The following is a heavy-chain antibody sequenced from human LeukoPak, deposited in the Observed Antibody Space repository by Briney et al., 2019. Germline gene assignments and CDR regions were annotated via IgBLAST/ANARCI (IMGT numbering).Heavy chain of an antibody. J-gene: IGHJ4*02. D-gene: IGHD1-26*01. CDR2: IIPIFGTA. V-gene: IGHV1-69*05. Sequence: ASVKVSCKASGGTFSSYAISWVRQAPGHGLEWVGGIIPIFGTANYAQKSQGRVTITTDESTSTAYMELSSLRSEDTAVYYCARAPASGSYGCYFDYWGEGTLVTVSS. CDR1: GGTFSSYA. CDR3: ARAPASGSYGCYFDY.